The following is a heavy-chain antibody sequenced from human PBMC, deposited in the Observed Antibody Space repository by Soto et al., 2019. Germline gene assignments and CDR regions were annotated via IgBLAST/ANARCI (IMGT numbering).Heavy chain of an antibody. V-gene: IGHV3-23*01. J-gene: IGHJ4*02. CDR2: ISGSGGST. Sequence: GGSLRLSCAASGFTFSSYAMSWVRQAPGKGLEWVSAISGSGGSTYYADSVKGRFTISRDNSKNTLYLQMNSLRAEDTAVYYCARTYYYDSSGYLRPDYWGQGTLVTVSS. CDR3: ARTYYYDSSGYLRPDY. D-gene: IGHD3-22*01. CDR1: GFTFSSYA.